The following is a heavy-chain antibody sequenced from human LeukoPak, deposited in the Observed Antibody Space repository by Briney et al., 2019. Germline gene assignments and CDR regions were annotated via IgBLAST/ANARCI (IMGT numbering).Heavy chain of an antibody. CDR3: AKRENYDILTGYLIDY. Sequence: GGSLRLSCAASGFTFSSYAMSWVRQAPGKGPEGVSAISGSGGSTYYADSVKGRFTISRDNSKNTLYLQMNSLRAEDTAVYYCAKRENYDILTGYLIDYWGQGTLVTVSS. V-gene: IGHV3-23*01. CDR2: ISGSGGST. CDR1: GFTFSSYA. D-gene: IGHD3-9*01. J-gene: IGHJ4*02.